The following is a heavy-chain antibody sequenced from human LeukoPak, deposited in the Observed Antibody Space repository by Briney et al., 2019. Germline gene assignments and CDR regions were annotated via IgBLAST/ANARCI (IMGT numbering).Heavy chain of an antibody. CDR1: GFSFRNAW. D-gene: IGHD3-16*01. V-gene: IGHV3-15*01. J-gene: IGHJ4*02. Sequence: GGSLRLSCAASGFSFRNAWMGWVRQARGKGLEWVGRIKSKVDGGTTDFAAPVKGRFTISRDDSINTQYLQMNSLKTEDTAVYYCTSISASVLGESFDYWGQGTLVTVSS. CDR3: TSISASVLGESFDY. CDR2: IKSKVDGGTT.